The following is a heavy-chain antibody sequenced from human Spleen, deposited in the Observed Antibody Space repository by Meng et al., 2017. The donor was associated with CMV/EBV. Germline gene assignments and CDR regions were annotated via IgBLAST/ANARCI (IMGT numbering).Heavy chain of an antibody. J-gene: IGHJ5*02. V-gene: IGHV4-39*01. CDR2: IYYSGST. Sequence: SETLSLTCTVSGGSISSYYWGWIRQPPGKGLEWIGSIYYSGSTYYNPSLKSRVTISVDTSKNQFSLKLSSVTAADTAVYYCARQRRYYNWFDPWGQGTLVTVSS. CDR3: ARQRRYYNWFDP. CDR1: GGSISSYY. D-gene: IGHD2-15*01.